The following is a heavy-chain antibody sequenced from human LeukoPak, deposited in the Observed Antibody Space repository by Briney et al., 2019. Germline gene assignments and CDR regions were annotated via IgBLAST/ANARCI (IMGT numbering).Heavy chain of an antibody. CDR2: ISSSSSYI. CDR3: ARDESSVAGPPDY. CDR1: GFTFSSYS. Sequence: PGGSLRLSCAASGFTFSSYSMNWVRQAPGKGLEWVSSISSSSSYIYYADSVKGRFTISRDNAKNSLYLQMNSLRAEDTAVYYCARDESSVAGPPDYWGQGTLVTVSS. V-gene: IGHV3-21*01. D-gene: IGHD6-19*01. J-gene: IGHJ4*02.